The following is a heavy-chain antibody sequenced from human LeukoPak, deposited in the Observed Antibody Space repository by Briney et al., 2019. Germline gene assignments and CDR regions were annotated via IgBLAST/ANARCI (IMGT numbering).Heavy chain of an antibody. V-gene: IGHV3-33*01. CDR1: GFTFSSYG. CDR3: ATDGPPSGYDYGNGYYYGMDV. J-gene: IGHJ6*02. CDR2: IWYDGSNK. D-gene: IGHD5-12*01. Sequence: GGSLRLSCAASGFTFSSYGMHWVRQAPGKGLEWVAVIWYDGSNKYYADSVKGRFTISRDNSKNTLYLQMNSLRAEDTAVYYCATDGPPSGYDYGNGYYYGMDVWGQGTTVTVPS.